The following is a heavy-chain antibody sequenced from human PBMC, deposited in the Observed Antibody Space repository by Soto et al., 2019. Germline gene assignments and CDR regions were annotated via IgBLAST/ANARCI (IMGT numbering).Heavy chain of an antibody. CDR2: ISWSSVTF. CDR1: GFTFDNYA. J-gene: IGHJ4*02. D-gene: IGHD5-18*01. CDR3: ARDQPGYSYGYGLGY. V-gene: IGHV3-9*01. Sequence: PGGSLRLSCAASGFTFDNYAMHWVRQAPGKGLEWVSGISWSSVTFGYADSVKGRFTISRDNAKNSLYLQMNSLRAEDTAVYYCARDQPGYSYGYGLGYWGQGT.